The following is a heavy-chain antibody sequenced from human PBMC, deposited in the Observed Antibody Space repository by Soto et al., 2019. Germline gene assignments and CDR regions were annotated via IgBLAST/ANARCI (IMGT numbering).Heavy chain of an antibody. CDR2: VEYSGRT. D-gene: IGHD3-16*01. CDR3: ARGVFGAYLDY. J-gene: IGHJ4*02. Sequence: SETLSVTCTVSGGSMNSYYWSWLRQPPGKGLEWIAYVEYSGRTECKPSLQSRVTISRDSSQNQFSLNLRSVTAADTAVYFCARGVFGAYLDYWGLGTLVTV. V-gene: IGHV4-59*01. CDR1: GGSMNSYY.